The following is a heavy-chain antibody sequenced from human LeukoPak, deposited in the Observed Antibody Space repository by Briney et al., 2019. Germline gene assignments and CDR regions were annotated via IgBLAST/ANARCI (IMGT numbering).Heavy chain of an antibody. Sequence: PSETLSLTCTVSGGSISSNYWRWIRQPPGKGLEWIGNIQYTGSTNYNPSLKSRVIISLDTSKTQFSLKVSSVTAADTAVYYCAGPGIAAAIWGQGTMVTVSS. D-gene: IGHD6-13*01. CDR3: AGPGIAAAI. CDR2: IQYTGST. V-gene: IGHV4-59*01. J-gene: IGHJ3*02. CDR1: GGSISSNY.